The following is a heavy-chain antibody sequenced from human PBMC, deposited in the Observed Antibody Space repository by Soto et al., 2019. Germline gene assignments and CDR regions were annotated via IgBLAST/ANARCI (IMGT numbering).Heavy chain of an antibody. D-gene: IGHD3-3*01. CDR1: EFTFSSYS. CDR3: ARAVYDF. CDR2: MSSSSSSV. Sequence: EVQLVEAGGGLVKPGGSLRLSCAASEFTFSSYSMNWVRQAPGKGLEWVSSMSSSSSSVFYADSVKGRFTISRDNAKNSLYLQMNSLRAEDTAVYYCARAVYDFWGQGTLVTVSS. J-gene: IGHJ4*02. V-gene: IGHV3-21*01.